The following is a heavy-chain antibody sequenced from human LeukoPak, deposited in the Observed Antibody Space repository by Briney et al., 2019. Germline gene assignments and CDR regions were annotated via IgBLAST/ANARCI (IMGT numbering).Heavy chain of an antibody. D-gene: IGHD5-18*01. Sequence: PSETLSLTCAVYGGSFGGYYWSWIRQPPGKGLEWIGEINHSGSTNYNPSLKSRVTISVDTSKNQFSLKLSSVTAADTAVYYCAGGGYSYGPMDVWGQGTTVTVSS. CDR3: AGGGYSYGPMDV. CDR2: INHSGST. CDR1: GGSFGGYY. J-gene: IGHJ6*02. V-gene: IGHV4-34*01.